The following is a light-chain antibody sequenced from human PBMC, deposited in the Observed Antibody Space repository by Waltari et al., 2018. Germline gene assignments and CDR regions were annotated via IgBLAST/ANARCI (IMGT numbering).Light chain of an antibody. V-gene: IGKV3-20*01. CDR3: QQYGSSPGT. CDR2: GAS. J-gene: IGKJ1*01. Sequence: EIVLTQSPGTLSLSPGERATLSCRASQSVSSNNLAWYQHKPGQAPRLLIYGASSRPTGIPDRFSGSGSGIDFTLTISRLEPGDFAMYYCQQYGSSPGTFGQGTKVEIK. CDR1: QSVSSNN.